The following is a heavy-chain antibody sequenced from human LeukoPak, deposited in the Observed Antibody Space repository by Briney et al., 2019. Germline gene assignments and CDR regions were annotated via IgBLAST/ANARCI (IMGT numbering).Heavy chain of an antibody. CDR2: IIPILGIA. CDR1: GGTFSSYA. Sequence: ALVKVSCKASGGTFSSYAISWVRQAPGQGLEWMGRIIPILGIANYAQKFQGRVTITADKSTSTAYMELSSLRSEDTAVYYCARGYWGASGSYSIVDYWGQGTLVTVSS. J-gene: IGHJ4*02. D-gene: IGHD1-26*01. V-gene: IGHV1-69*04. CDR3: ARGYWGASGSYSIVDY.